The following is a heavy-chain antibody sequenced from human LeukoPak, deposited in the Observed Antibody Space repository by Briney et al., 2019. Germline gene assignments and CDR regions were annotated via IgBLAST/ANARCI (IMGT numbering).Heavy chain of an antibody. D-gene: IGHD3-22*01. Sequence: SETLSLTCTVSGGSISSYYWSWIRQPPGKGLEWIGYIYYSGSTNYNPSLKSRVTISVDTSKNQFSLKLSSVTAADTAVYYCARATYYYDSSGHKSHYFDYWGQGTLVTVSS. J-gene: IGHJ4*02. CDR1: GGSISSYY. CDR3: ARATYYYDSSGHKSHYFDY. CDR2: IYYSGST. V-gene: IGHV4-59*01.